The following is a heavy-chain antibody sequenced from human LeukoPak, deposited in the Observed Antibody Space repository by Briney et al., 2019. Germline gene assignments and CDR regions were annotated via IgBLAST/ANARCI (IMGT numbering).Heavy chain of an antibody. J-gene: IGHJ6*03. CDR3: ARSADYMDV. CDR2: IYYSGST. V-gene: IGHV4-59*11. Sequence: SETLSLTCTVSGGSISSHYWSWIRQPPGKGLEWIGYIYYSGSTNYNPSLKSRVTISVDTSKNQFSLKLSSVTAADTAVYYCARSADYMDVWGKGTTVTVSS. CDR1: GGSISSHY.